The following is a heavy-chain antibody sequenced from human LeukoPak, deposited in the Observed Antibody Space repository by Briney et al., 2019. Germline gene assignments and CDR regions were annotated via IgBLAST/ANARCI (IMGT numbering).Heavy chain of an antibody. Sequence: SVKVSCKASRGTFSSYAISWVRQAPGQELEWMGGIIPIFGTANYAQKFQGRVTITADESTSTAYMELSSLRSEDTAVYYCARAPGEHSYAKGFYYFYYYMDVWGKGTTVTVSS. CDR2: IIPIFGTA. V-gene: IGHV1-69*13. CDR3: ARAPGEHSYAKGFYYFYYYMDV. D-gene: IGHD3-16*01. J-gene: IGHJ6*03. CDR1: RGTFSSYA.